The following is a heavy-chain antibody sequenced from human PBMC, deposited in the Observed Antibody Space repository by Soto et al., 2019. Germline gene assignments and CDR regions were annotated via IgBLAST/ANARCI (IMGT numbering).Heavy chain of an antibody. CDR3: AKDKGGTTILTTFDY. Sequence: AGGSLRLSCSASGFTFSTFAMSWVRQAPGKGLEWVSGISGSGGGTYYADSVQGRFTISRDNSKNTLYLQMSSLRVEDTAVYYCAKDKGGTTILTTFDYWGQGTQVTVSS. J-gene: IGHJ4*02. D-gene: IGHD4-4*01. V-gene: IGHV3-23*01. CDR1: GFTFSTFA. CDR2: ISGSGGGT.